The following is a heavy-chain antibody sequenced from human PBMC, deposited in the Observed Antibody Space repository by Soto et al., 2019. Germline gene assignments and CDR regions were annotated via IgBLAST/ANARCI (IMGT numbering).Heavy chain of an antibody. CDR1: GGSISSYY. D-gene: IGHD3-3*01. J-gene: IGHJ4*02. V-gene: IGHV4-59*01. CDR3: ARARAIFGVVYYFDY. CDR2: IYYSGGT. Sequence: SETLSLTCTVSGGSISSYYWSWIRQPPGKGLEWIGYIYYSGGTNYNPSLKSRVTISVDTSKNQFSLKLSSVTAADTAVYYCARARAIFGVVYYFDYWGQGTLVTVSS.